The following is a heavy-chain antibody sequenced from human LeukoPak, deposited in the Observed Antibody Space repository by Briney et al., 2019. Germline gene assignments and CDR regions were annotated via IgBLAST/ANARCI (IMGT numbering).Heavy chain of an antibody. D-gene: IGHD3-10*01. Sequence: PSETLSLTCTVSGYPISSGFYWGWIRQPPGKGLEWIGTIYHSGSTYYSPSLKSRVAISVDTSKNQFSLKLSSVTAADTAVYYCARDGDAGDYFDYWGQGTLVTVSS. J-gene: IGHJ4*02. V-gene: IGHV4-38-2*02. CDR3: ARDGDAGDYFDY. CDR2: IYHSGST. CDR1: GYPISSGFY.